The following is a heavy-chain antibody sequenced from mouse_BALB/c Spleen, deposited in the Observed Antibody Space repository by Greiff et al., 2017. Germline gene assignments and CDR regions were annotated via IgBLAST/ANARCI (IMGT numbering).Heavy chain of an antibody. D-gene: IGHD1-1*01. CDR1: GFTFSSYT. J-gene: IGHJ3*01. Sequence: EVQVVESGGGLVKPGGSLKLSCAASGFTFSSYTMSWVRQTPEKRLEWVATISSGGSYTYYPDSVKGRFTISRDNAKNTLYLQMSSLKSEDTAMYYCTRDGDYGSSWFAYWGQGTLVTVSA. V-gene: IGHV5-6-4*01. CDR2: ISSGGSYT. CDR3: TRDGDYGSSWFAY.